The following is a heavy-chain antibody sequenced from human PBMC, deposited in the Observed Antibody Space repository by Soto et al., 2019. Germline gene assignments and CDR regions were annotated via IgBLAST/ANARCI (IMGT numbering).Heavy chain of an antibody. J-gene: IGHJ6*02. D-gene: IGHD3-16*01. CDR3: VGALTYEVPYYYYGMDV. V-gene: IGHV3-7*01. CDR2: IKQGGNEK. CDR1: GFMFSTYL. Sequence: GSLRLSCQASGFMFSTYLMSLVRQAPGKGLEWVANIKQGGNEKFYVDSVKGRFTISRDNAKKSLFLQMNSLRPEDTAVYYCVGALTYEVPYYYYGMDVWGQGTTVTVSS.